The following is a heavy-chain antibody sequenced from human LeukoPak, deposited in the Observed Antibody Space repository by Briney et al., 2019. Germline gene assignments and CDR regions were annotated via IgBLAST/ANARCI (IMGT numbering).Heavy chain of an antibody. D-gene: IGHD2-15*01. CDR2: VSGSGGST. V-gene: IGHV3-23*01. J-gene: IGHJ6*02. CDR1: GFTFSSYA. Sequence: GGSLRLSCAASGFTFSSYAMSWVRQAPGKGLEWVSAVSGSGGSTYYADSVKGRFTISGDNSKNTLYLQMNSLRAEDTAVYYCAKKGPVAATHYGMDVWGQGTTVTVSS. CDR3: AKKGPVAATHYGMDV.